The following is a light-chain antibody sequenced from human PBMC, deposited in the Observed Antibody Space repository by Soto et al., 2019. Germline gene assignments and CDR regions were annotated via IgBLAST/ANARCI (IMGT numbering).Light chain of an antibody. V-gene: IGLV2-14*01. J-gene: IGLJ2*01. Sequence: QPVLTQPASVSGSPGQSITISCTGTSSDVGGYNYVSWYQHHPGKAPKLMIYEVSDRPSGVSNRFSGSKSGNTASLTISGLQAEDEADYYCNSYTSSSTLLFGGGTQLTVL. CDR1: SSDVGGYNY. CDR3: NSYTSSSTLL. CDR2: EVS.